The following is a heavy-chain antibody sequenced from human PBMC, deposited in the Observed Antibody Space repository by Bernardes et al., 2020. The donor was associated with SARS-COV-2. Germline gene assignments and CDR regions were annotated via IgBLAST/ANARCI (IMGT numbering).Heavy chain of an antibody. CDR3: ANWSGVISRAWFDP. Sequence: SGSTLLKPTQTLTLTCPFSVFSLTPSGVGVGWIRQPPGKALEWLALIYWDDDKRYTPSLKNRLTITKDTSKNQVVLTMTDMNPVDTATYFCANWSGVISRAWFDPWGKGTLVTVSS. CDR2: IYWDDDK. CDR1: VFSLTPSGVG. V-gene: IGHV2-5*02. D-gene: IGHD3-10*01. J-gene: IGHJ5*02.